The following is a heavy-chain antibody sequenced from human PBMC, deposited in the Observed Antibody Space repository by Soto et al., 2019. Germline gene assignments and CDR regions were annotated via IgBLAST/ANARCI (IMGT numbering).Heavy chain of an antibody. CDR1: GFTFSDSW. V-gene: IGHV3-74*01. Sequence: PGGSLRLSCVASGFTFSDSWMHWVRQAPGKGLVWLSRIIGDGNGADYADFVKGRITISRDNARNRVYLQMNSLRDDDTAVYYCAPVAVATRGIDSWGQGTLVTVSS. J-gene: IGHJ4*02. CDR3: APVAVATRGIDS. CDR2: IIGDGNGA. D-gene: IGHD6-19*01.